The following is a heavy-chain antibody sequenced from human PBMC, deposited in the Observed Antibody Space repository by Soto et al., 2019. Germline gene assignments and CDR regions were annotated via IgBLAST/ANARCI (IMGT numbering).Heavy chain of an antibody. CDR3: ARIGWGGDS. Sequence: KPSETLSLTCIVSGGSVRTGSYHWSWIRQPPGKGLEWIGFIPNNGSPDYNPSLKSRVVVSIDRSKNQFSLKVNSVTAADTAVYFCARIGWGGDSWGQGTLVTVSS. D-gene: IGHD7-27*01. CDR2: IPNNGSP. J-gene: IGHJ4*02. V-gene: IGHV4-61*01. CDR1: GGSVRTGSYH.